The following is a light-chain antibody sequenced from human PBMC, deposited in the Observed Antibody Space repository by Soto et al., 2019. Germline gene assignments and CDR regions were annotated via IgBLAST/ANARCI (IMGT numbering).Light chain of an antibody. Sequence: IVMTQSPLSLPVTPGEPASISCRSSQRVQHSHGYNDLDRYLQKAGQSQQLLIYLGSNRASGVPDRFSGSIARTHLSLQSSGMEARDVGLYYFMQALQTPITFGQTTRLDLK. CDR2: LGS. V-gene: IGKV2-28*01. J-gene: IGKJ5*01. CDR1: QRVQHSHGYND. CDR3: MQALQTPIT.